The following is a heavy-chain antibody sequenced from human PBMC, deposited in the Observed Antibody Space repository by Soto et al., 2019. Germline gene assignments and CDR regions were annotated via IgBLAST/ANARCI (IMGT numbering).Heavy chain of an antibody. V-gene: IGHV4-34*01. Sequence: HSETLSLTCAVYGGSFSGYYWSWIRQPPGKGLEWIGEINHSGSTNYNPSLKSRVTISVDTSKNQFSLKLSSVTAADTAVYYCARVQRRHPAYYYGSGSKNDGVYWGQGTLVTVSS. CDR1: GGSFSGYY. CDR3: ARVQRRHPAYYYGSGSKNDGVY. J-gene: IGHJ4*02. D-gene: IGHD3-10*01. CDR2: INHSGST.